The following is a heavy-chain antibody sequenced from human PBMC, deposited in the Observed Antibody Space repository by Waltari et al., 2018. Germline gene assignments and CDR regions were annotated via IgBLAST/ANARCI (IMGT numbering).Heavy chain of an antibody. Sequence: QVQLVQSGAEVKKPGSSVKVSCKASGGTFSSYAISWVRQAPGQGLEWMGGIIPIFGTANYAQKFQGRVTITADESTSTAYMELSSLRSEDTAVYYCASDTYYYGSGSYYRPYYYGMDVWGQGTTVTVSS. V-gene: IGHV1-69*01. CDR3: ASDTYYYGSGSYYRPYYYGMDV. D-gene: IGHD3-10*01. CDR1: GGTFSSYA. CDR2: IIPIFGTA. J-gene: IGHJ6*02.